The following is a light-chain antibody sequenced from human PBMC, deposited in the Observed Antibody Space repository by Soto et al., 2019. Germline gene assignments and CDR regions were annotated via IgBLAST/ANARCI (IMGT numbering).Light chain of an antibody. V-gene: IGLV2-11*01. CDR3: SSFAGSYTHV. CDR2: DVT. CDR1: NSDVGGYDY. J-gene: IGLJ1*01. Sequence: QSALTQPRSVSGSPGQAVTFSFTGTNSDVGGYDYVSWYQQLPGEAPKLIIYDVTNRPSGVPNRFSGSKSGNTASLTISGLQAEDEADCFCSSFAGSYTHVFGSGTKVTVL.